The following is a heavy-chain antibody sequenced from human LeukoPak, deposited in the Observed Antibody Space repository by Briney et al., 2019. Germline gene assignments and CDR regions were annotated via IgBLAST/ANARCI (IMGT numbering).Heavy chain of an antibody. CDR2: INHSGST. D-gene: IGHD3-22*01. V-gene: IGHV4-34*01. J-gene: IGHJ4*02. CDR3: ARGLYYYDSSGYYSFDY. Sequence: PSETLSLTCAVYGGSFSGYYWSWIRQPPGKGLEWIGEINHSGSTNYNPSLKSGVTISVDTCKNQFSRKLSCVTAGDTAVYYCARGLYYYDSSGYYSFDYWGQGTLVTVSS. CDR1: GGSFSGYY.